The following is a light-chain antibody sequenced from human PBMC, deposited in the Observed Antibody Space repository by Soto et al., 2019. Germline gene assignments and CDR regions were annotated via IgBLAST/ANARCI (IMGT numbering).Light chain of an antibody. CDR2: AAS. V-gene: IGKV1-39*01. Sequence: DVQMTQSPSSLPASVGDRVTFTFRASQSINNYLNWYHQRPGKAPKLLIHAASSLQGGVPLRFSGSGSGTDFTLTIRSLQAEDFATYYCQQTYSIPITFGQGTRLEIK. J-gene: IGKJ5*01. CDR3: QQTYSIPIT. CDR1: QSINNY.